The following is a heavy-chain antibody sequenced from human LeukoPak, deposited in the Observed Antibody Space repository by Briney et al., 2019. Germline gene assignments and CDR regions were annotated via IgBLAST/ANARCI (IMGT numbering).Heavy chain of an antibody. CDR1: GFTFSSYA. Sequence: GGSLRLSCAASGFTFSSYAMHWVRQAPGKGLEWVANIKQDGSEKYYVDSVKGRFTISRDNAKNSLYLQMNSLRAEDTAVYYCARVVGGGIDYWGQGTLVTVSS. D-gene: IGHD2-21*01. CDR3: ARVVGGGIDY. CDR2: IKQDGSEK. J-gene: IGHJ4*02. V-gene: IGHV3-7*01.